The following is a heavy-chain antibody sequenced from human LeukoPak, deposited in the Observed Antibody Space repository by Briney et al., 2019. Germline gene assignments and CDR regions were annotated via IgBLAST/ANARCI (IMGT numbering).Heavy chain of an antibody. CDR1: GCYISTYY. J-gene: IGHJ4*02. Sequence: SETLSLTCTVSGCYISTYYWNWIRQPPGKGLEWIGHIYYSGSTNYNPSVKSRVTISVDTSKNQYSMKMSSVTAEDTAVYYWARLILGLGESRVGFDYWGQGTLVTVSS. V-gene: IGHV4-59*08. CDR3: ARLILGLGESRVGFDY. D-gene: IGHD3-10*01. CDR2: IYYSGST.